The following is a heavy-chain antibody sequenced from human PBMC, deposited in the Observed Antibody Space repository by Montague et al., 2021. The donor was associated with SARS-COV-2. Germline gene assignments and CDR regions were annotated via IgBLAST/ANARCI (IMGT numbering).Heavy chain of an antibody. V-gene: IGHV4-39*01. CDR1: GGSISTNPYY. D-gene: IGHD2-2*01. CDR2: IYVNGHS. CDR3: ARQPPYQTGALDI. J-gene: IGHJ3*02. Sequence: SETLSLTCTVYGGSISTNPYYCAWIRQPPGKGLEGIVRIYVNGHSYYNPSLKNRASISLDTSKYQYYLKLNSVAAADTAVYYCARQPPYQTGALDIWGQGTMVTVSS.